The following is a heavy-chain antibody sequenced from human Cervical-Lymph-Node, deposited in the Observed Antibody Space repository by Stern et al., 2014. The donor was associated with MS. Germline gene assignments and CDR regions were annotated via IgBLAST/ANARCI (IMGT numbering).Heavy chain of an antibody. V-gene: IGHV3-23*04. Sequence: EVQLVESGGGLVQPGGSLSLSCAASGFTFSSYAMSWVRQAPGKGLEWISGISGSGGNTYSANSLKGRFTISRYNSKNTLYLQMSSLRAEDTAEYYCAKEGRLGYCSGGSCYPIYWGQGTLVTVSS. CDR1: GFTFSSYA. CDR3: AKEGRLGYCSGGSCYPIY. J-gene: IGHJ4*02. D-gene: IGHD2-15*01. CDR2: ISGSGGNT.